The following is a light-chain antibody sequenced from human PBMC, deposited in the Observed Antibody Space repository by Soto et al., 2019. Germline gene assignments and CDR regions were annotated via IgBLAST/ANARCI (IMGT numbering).Light chain of an antibody. CDR3: QQYNKWPLT. Sequence: ESVMTQSPYTVSVSPGERATPSCRASQSVGIDLAWYQQTPGQAPRLLIYGASTRATGVPPTFRGSASGTEFTLTISSLQSEDFTVYYCQQYNKWPLTFGQGTKVDI. CDR2: GAS. J-gene: IGKJ1*01. V-gene: IGKV3-15*01. CDR1: QSVGID.